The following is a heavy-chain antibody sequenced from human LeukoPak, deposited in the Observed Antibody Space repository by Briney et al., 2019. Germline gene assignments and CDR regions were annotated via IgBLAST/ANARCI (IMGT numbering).Heavy chain of an antibody. CDR2: LSGSAGST. Sequence: PGGSLRLSCAASGFTFSSYAMSWVRQAPGKGLEWVSALSGSAGSTYYADSVTGRFTISRDNSKNTLYLQMNSLRAEDTAVYYCAKEPAMMGAFDIWGQGTMVTVSS. V-gene: IGHV3-23*01. J-gene: IGHJ3*02. CDR1: GFTFSSYA. D-gene: IGHD5-18*01. CDR3: AKEPAMMGAFDI.